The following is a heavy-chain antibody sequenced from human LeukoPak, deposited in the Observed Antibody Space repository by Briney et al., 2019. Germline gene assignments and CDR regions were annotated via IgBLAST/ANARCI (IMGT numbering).Heavy chain of an antibody. V-gene: IGHV1-2*02. Sequence: ASVKVSCKASGYTFTGYYMHWVRQAPGQGLEWMGWINPNSGGTNYAQKFQGRVTMTRDTSISTAYMELSRLRSDDTAVYYCARLGSSGWSGGWFDPWGQGTLVTVSP. D-gene: IGHD6-19*01. CDR2: INPNSGGT. CDR1: GYTFTGYY. CDR3: ARLGSSGWSGGWFDP. J-gene: IGHJ5*02.